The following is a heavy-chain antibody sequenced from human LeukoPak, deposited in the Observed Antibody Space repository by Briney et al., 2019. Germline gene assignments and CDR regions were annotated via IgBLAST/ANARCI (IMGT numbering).Heavy chain of an antibody. CDR3: ARDPATVTSCFDC. CDR2: IWYDGSKT. D-gene: IGHD4-17*01. Sequence: PGGSLRLSCAASGFMFSDYGMQWVRQAPGKGLEWVAVIWYDGSKTYYVDSVKGRFSISRDNSKNTLYLQMSSLKVEDTAIYYCARDPATVTSCFDCWGQGTLVTVSS. CDR1: GFMFSDYG. V-gene: IGHV3-33*01. J-gene: IGHJ4*02.